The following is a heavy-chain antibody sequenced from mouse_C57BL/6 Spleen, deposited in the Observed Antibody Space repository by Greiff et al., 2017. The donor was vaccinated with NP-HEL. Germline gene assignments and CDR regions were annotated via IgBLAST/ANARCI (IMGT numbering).Heavy chain of an antibody. CDR1: GFTFTDYY. J-gene: IGHJ4*01. CDR3: ARLDYYGSSYDAMDY. D-gene: IGHD1-1*01. Sequence: EVHLVESGGGLVQPGGSLSLSCAASGFTFTDYYMSWVRQPPGKALEWLGFIRNKANGYTTEYSASVKGRFTISRDNSQSILYLQMNALRAEDSATYYCARLDYYGSSYDAMDYWGQGTSVTVSS. V-gene: IGHV7-3*01. CDR2: IRNKANGYTT.